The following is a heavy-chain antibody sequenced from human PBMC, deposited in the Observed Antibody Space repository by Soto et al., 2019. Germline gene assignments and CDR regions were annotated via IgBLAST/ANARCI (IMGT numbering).Heavy chain of an antibody. Sequence: EVQLVESGGGLVQPGRSLRLSCAASGFTFDDYAMHWVRQAPGKGLEWVSGISWNSGSIGYADSVKGRFTISRDNAKNSLYLQMISLSAEDTALYYCAKGRSVFGVVIIPDYDYWGQGTLVTVSS. CDR3: AKGRSVFGVVIIPDYDY. V-gene: IGHV3-9*01. D-gene: IGHD3-3*01. CDR2: ISWNSGSI. CDR1: GFTFDDYA. J-gene: IGHJ4*02.